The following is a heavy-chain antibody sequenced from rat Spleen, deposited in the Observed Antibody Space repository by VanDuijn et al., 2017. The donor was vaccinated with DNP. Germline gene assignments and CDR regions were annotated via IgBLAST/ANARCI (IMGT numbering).Heavy chain of an antibody. Sequence: EVQLVESGGGLVQPGRSLKLSCAASGFTFSNYYMAWVRQAPKKGLEWVAKITYDGSRTYYRDSVKGRFTISRDNAKSTLYLQMDSLRSEDTATYYCARHRTIMPYYYAMDAWGQGASVTVSS. CDR2: ITYDGSRT. CDR3: ARHRTIMPYYYAMDA. J-gene: IGHJ4*01. V-gene: IGHV5S10*01. D-gene: IGHD1-12*01. CDR1: GFTFSNYY.